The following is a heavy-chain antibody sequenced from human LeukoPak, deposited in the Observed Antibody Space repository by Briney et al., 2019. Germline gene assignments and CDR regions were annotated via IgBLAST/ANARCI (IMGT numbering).Heavy chain of an antibody. V-gene: IGHV4-38-2*02. J-gene: IGHJ6*03. CDR1: GYSISSGYY. CDR2: IYHSGST. D-gene: IGHD4-17*01. Sequence: SQTLSLTCTVSGYSISSGYYWGRIRQPPGKGLEWIGSIYHSGSTYYNPSLKSRVTISVDTSKNQFSLKLSSVTAADTAVYYCARGDYGTYYYYYYMDVWGKGTTVTVSS. CDR3: ARGDYGTYYYYYYMDV.